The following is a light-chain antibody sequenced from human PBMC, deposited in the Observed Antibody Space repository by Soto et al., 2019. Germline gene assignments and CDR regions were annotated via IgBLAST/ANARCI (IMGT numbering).Light chain of an antibody. CDR1: EGVSTN. CDR3: QHYNSYSEA. CDR2: GAS. Sequence: EIVLTQSPATLSLSPGERATLSCRASEGVSTNLAWYQQKAGQAPRLLIYGASTRATGIPARFSGSGSGTEFTLTSSSLQPDDFATYYCQHYNSYSEAFGQGTKVDIK. J-gene: IGKJ1*01. V-gene: IGKV3-15*01.